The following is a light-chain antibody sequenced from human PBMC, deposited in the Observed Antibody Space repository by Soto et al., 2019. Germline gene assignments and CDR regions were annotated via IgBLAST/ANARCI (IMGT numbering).Light chain of an antibody. CDR1: SGHSNYA. CDR3: QTWGTGIRV. CDR2: INSDGSH. J-gene: IGLJ3*02. Sequence: QPVLTQLPSASASLGASVKLTCTLSSGHSNYAIAWHHQQPEKGPRFLMNINSDGSHTKGDRIPDRFSGSRSGAERYLTISSLQSEDEADYYCQTWGTGIRVFVGGTKLTVL. V-gene: IGLV4-69*01.